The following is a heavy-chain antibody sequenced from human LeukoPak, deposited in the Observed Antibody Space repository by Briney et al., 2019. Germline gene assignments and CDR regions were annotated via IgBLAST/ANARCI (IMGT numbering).Heavy chain of an antibody. CDR2: ISWNSGDL. CDR1: GFTFENSA. CDR3: ARRSGDRAFDI. Sequence: PGGSLRLSCAASGFTFENSAMHWVRQAPGKGLEWVSGISWNSGDLIYADSVKGRFTISRDNAKNSLYLQMNSLRLEDMALYYCARRSGDRAFDIWGQGTMVTVPS. D-gene: IGHD3-10*01. J-gene: IGHJ3*02. V-gene: IGHV3-9*03.